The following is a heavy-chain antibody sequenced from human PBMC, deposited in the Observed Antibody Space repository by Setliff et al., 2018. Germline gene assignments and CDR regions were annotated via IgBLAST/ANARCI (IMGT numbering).Heavy chain of an antibody. CDR3: AKEGYYDHFGYYHYYFDF. CDR1: GVSIRSYY. V-gene: IGHV4-59*08. J-gene: IGHJ4*02. D-gene: IGHD3-22*01. Sequence: SETLSLTCTVSGVSIRSYYWSWIRQPPGKGLEWIGYIFYSGSSNYNPSLKSRVAISVDTSKNQFSLRLSSVTAADTAVYYCAKEGYYDHFGYYHYYFDFWGQGTLVTVSS. CDR2: IFYSGSS.